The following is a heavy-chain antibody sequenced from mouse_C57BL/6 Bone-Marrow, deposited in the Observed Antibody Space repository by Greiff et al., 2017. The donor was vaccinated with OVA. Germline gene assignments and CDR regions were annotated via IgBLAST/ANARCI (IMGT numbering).Heavy chain of an antibody. CDR3: ARPHRGLRQGYFDV. CDR1: GFTFSDYY. Sequence: EVKLMESGGGLVQPGGSLKLSCAASGFTFSDYYMYWVRQTPEKRLEWVAYISNGGGSTYYPDTVKGRFTISRDNAKNTLYLQMSRLKSEDTAMYYCARPHRGLRQGYFDVWGTGTTVTVSS. J-gene: IGHJ1*03. V-gene: IGHV5-12*01. CDR2: ISNGGGST. D-gene: IGHD2-4*01.